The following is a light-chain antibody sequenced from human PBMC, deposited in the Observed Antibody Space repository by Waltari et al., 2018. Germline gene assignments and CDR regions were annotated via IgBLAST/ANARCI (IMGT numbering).Light chain of an antibody. V-gene: IGLV2-11*01. J-gene: IGLJ1*01. CDR1: SSDVGGYNY. CDR2: DVN. Sequence: QSALTQPRSVSGSPGQSVTISCIGTSSDVGGYNYVSWYQQYPGKAPKLVMYDVNKRPSGVPDRFSGSKSGNTASLTISGLQAEDEADYYCCSYAGSSTFYVFGSGTEVTV. CDR3: CSYAGSSTFYV.